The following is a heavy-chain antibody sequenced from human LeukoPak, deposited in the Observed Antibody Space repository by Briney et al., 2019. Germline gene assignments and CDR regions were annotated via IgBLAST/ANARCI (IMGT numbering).Heavy chain of an antibody. CDR1: GFTLITYS. CDR2: ITGSGAFT. CDR3: AELGITMIGGV. Sequence: PGGSLRLSCAASGFTLITYSMTWVRQAPGRGLEWVSAITGSGAFTDYADSVKGRFTISRDNPKNSLYLQMNSLRAEDTAVYYCAELGITMIGGVWGKGTTVTISS. V-gene: IGHV3-23*01. J-gene: IGHJ6*04. D-gene: IGHD3-10*02.